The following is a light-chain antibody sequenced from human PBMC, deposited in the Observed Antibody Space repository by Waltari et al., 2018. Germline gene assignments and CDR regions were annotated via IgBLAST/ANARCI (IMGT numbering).Light chain of an antibody. Sequence: VLTQSPATLSVSPGNTVPLSCRASQRLNTNLAWYQQKPGQAPRLLIFAASTRAPGIPSRFGGSGSGAEFTLTSASLQFEDVGVYFRQQYHKWPPGGFGGGTKVEIE. CDR2: AAS. CDR3: QQYHKWPPGG. J-gene: IGKJ4*01. CDR1: QRLNTN. V-gene: IGKV3D-15*01.